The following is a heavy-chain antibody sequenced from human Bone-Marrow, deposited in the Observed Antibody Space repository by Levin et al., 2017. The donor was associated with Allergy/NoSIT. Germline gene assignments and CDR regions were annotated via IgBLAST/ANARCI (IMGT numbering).Heavy chain of an antibody. J-gene: IGHJ4*02. CDR2: IYAGDSDV. CDR3: ARGNVLIQGNDY. V-gene: IGHV5-51*01. D-gene: IGHD1-1*01. Sequence: GESLKISCKGSGYSFSSYWIAWVRQTPEKGLEWMGIIYAGDSDVRYSPSFQGQVTISVDKSITTAYLQWSSLKASDTATYFCARGNVLIQGNDYWGQGTLVTVSP. CDR1: GYSFSSYW.